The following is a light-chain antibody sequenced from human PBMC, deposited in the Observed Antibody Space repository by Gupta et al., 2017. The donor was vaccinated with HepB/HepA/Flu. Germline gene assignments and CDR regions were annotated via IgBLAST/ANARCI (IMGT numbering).Light chain of an antibody. CDR3: SADAGSNNLV. V-gene: IGLV2-8*01. Sequence: QSALPQPPSASVSPGQSVTISCTGTSSDVGGYNYVSWYQQHPGKAPKLMIYEVSKRPAGVPDRFSGSKSGNTASLTVSGLQAEDDADYYCSADAGSNNLVFGGGTKLTVL. J-gene: IGLJ2*01. CDR1: SSDVGGYNY. CDR2: EVS.